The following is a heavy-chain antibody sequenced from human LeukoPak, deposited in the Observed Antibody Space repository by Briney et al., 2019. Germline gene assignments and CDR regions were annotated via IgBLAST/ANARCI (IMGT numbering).Heavy chain of an antibody. CDR2: TYYRSKWYN. J-gene: IGHJ6*02. CDR3: AREGATTYYYYYGMDV. CDR1: GDSVSSNSAA. Sequence: SQTLSLTCAISGDSVSSNSAAWNWIRQSPSRGLEWLGRTYYRSKWYNDYAVSVKSRITINPDTSKNQFSLQLNSVTPVDTAVYYCAREGATTYYYYYGMDVWGQGTPVTVSS. D-gene: IGHD1-26*01. V-gene: IGHV6-1*01.